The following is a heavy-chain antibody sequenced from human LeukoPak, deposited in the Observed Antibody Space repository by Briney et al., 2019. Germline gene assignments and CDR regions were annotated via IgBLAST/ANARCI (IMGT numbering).Heavy chain of an antibody. CDR3: ARVSAHYDFWSSYYFDY. J-gene: IGHJ4*02. D-gene: IGHD3-3*01. CDR2: IISIVGTT. V-gene: IGHV1-69*13. CDR1: GGTFSSYA. Sequence: SVKVSCKASGGTFSSYAFSWVRQAPGQGLEWMGGIISIVGTTNYAQMFRGRVTITADESTSTAYMELRSLRSDDTAVYYCARVSAHYDFWSSYYFDYWGQGTLVTVSS.